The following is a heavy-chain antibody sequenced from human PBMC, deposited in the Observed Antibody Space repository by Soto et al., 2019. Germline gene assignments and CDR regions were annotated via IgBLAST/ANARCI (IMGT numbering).Heavy chain of an antibody. Sequence: QVQLVQSGAEVKKPGASVKVSCKASGYTFTSYDINWVRQATGQGLEWMGWMNPNSGNTGYAQKFQGRVTMTRNTAIXXAXMXXSSGRYEYTEVYYCTRGLRMLRRIAARPYYYGMDVWGQGTTVTVSS. CDR1: GYTFTSYD. J-gene: IGHJ6*02. CDR2: MNPNSGNT. V-gene: IGHV1-8*01. D-gene: IGHD6-6*01. CDR3: TRGLRMLRRIAARPYYYGMDV.